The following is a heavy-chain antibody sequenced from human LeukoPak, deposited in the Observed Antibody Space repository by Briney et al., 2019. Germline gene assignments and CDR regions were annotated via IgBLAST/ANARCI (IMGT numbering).Heavy chain of an antibody. CDR3: ARDSTVVTRSGFDY. V-gene: IGHV1-18*01. D-gene: IGHD4-23*01. CDR2: ISAYNGNT. Sequence: ASVKVSCKASGYTFTSYGISWVRQAPGQGLEWMGWISAYNGNTNYAQKLQGRVTMTTDTSTSTAYMELRSLRSDDTAVYYCARDSTVVTRSGFDYWGQGTLVTVSS. CDR1: GYTFTSYG. J-gene: IGHJ4*02.